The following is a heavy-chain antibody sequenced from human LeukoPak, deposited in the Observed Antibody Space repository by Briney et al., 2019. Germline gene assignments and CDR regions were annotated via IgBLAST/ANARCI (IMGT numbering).Heavy chain of an antibody. V-gene: IGHV3-30*02. D-gene: IGHD1-26*01. CDR2: IRYDGSNK. Sequence: PGGSLRLSCAASGFTFSSYGMHWVRQAPGKGLKWVAFIRYDGSNKYYADSVKGRFTISRDNSKNTLYLQMNSLRAEDTAVYYCAKEASGSYPYNWFDPWGQGTLVTVSS. J-gene: IGHJ5*02. CDR1: GFTFSSYG. CDR3: AKEASGSYPYNWFDP.